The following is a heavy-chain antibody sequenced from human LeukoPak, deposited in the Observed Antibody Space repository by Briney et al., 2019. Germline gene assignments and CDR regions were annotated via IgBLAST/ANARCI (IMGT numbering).Heavy chain of an antibody. CDR2: ISSSSSYI. CDR3: ARLGGYGGKRGQDY. D-gene: IGHD4-23*01. J-gene: IGHJ4*02. V-gene: IGHV3-21*01. Sequence: GGSLRLSCAASGFTFSSYSMNWVRQAPGKGLEWVSSISSSSSYIYYADSVKGRFTISRDNAKNSLYLQMNSLRAEDTAVYYCARLGGYGGKRGQDYWGQGTLVTVSS. CDR1: GFTFSSYS.